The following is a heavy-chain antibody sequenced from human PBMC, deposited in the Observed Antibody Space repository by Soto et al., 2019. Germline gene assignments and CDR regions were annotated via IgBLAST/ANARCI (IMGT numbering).Heavy chain of an antibody. J-gene: IGHJ6*02. D-gene: IGHD2-2*01. CDR2: IKSITDGGTT. V-gene: IGHV3-15*01. CDR1: GITFSNAW. Sequence: GGPLRLSCAASGITFSNAWMTWVRQAPGKGLEWVGRIKSITDGGTTDYAAPVKGRFTISRDDSKDTLYLQMNNLRTEDTAVYHCTTDSADIVVVPATFGMDVWGQGTTVTVSS. CDR3: TTDSADIVVVPATFGMDV.